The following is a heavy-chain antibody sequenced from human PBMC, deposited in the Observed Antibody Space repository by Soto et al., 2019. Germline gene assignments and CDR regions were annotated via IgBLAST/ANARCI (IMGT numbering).Heavy chain of an antibody. Sequence: PGRSLRPSCVASGFTFTSYWMRCVRQSPGKGLEWVANIKGDGSEKRYVDSVKGRLTISRDNGKNSEYLQMNSLRVEDTALYYCGRDEVRNGVGVWGQGTTVTVSS. CDR3: GRDEVRNGVGV. CDR1: GFTFTSYW. V-gene: IGHV3-7*01. CDR2: IKGDGSEK. J-gene: IGHJ6*02.